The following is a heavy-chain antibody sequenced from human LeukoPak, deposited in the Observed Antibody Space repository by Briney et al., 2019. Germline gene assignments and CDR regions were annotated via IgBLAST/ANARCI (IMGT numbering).Heavy chain of an antibody. CDR3: ARDSLRLVVVPAAMLGAFDI. Sequence: GGSLRLSCAASGFSFSSYAMHWVRQAPGKGLEWVAVISYDGSNKYYADSVKGRFTISRDNSKNTLYLQMNSLRAEDTAVYYCARDSLRLVVVPAAMLGAFDIWGKGQWSPSLQ. J-gene: IGHJ3*02. D-gene: IGHD2-2*01. V-gene: IGHV3-30*04. CDR2: ISYDGSNK. CDR1: GFSFSSYA.